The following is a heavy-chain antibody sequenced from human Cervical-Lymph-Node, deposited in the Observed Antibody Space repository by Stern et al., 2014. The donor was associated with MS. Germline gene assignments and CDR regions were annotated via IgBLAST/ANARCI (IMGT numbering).Heavy chain of an antibody. CDR1: GFTFSSYS. D-gene: IGHD1-20*01. V-gene: IGHV3-21*01. CDR2: ISSSSSYI. CDR3: ARGGITGTLINHY. Sequence: VQLVESGGGLVKPGGSLRLSCAASGFTFSSYSMNWVRQAPGKGLEWVSSISSSSSYIYYADSVKGRFTISRDNAKNSLYLQMNSLRAEDTAVYYCARGGITGTLINHYWGQGTLVTVSS. J-gene: IGHJ4*02.